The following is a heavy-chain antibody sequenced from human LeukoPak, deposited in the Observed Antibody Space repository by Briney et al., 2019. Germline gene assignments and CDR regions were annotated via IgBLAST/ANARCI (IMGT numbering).Heavy chain of an antibody. CDR3: ANTYYYDSSGYPKIYYFDY. D-gene: IGHD3-22*01. CDR2: ISGSGGST. J-gene: IGHJ4*02. CDR1: GFTFSSYA. V-gene: IGHV3-23*01. Sequence: GGSLRLSCAASGFTFSSYAMSWVRQAPGKGLEWVSAISGSGGSTYYADSVKGRFTISRDNSKNTLYLQMNGLRAEDTAVYYCANTYYYDSSGYPKIYYFDYWGQGTLVIVSS.